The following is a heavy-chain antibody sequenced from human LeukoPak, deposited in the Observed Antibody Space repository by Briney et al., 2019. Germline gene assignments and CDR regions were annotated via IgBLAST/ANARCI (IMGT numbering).Heavy chain of an antibody. CDR3: ARVVTARYYYYYYYMDV. J-gene: IGHJ6*03. V-gene: IGHV4-34*01. Sequence: SETLSLTCAVYGGSFSGYYWSWIRQPPGKGLDWIGEINHSGSTNYNPSLKSRVTISVDTSKNQFSLKLSSVTAADTAVYYCARVVTARYYYYYYYMDVWGKGTTVTVSS. CDR2: INHSGST. D-gene: IGHD2-21*02. CDR1: GGSFSGYY.